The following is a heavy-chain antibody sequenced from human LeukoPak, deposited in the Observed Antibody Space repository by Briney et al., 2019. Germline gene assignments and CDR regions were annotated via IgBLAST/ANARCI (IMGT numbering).Heavy chain of an antibody. CDR1: GYSISSGYY. CDR2: IYHSGST. Sequence: SETLSLTCAVSGYSISSGYYWGWIRQPPGKGLEWIGSIYHSGSTYYNPSLKSRVTISADTSKNQFSLKLSSVTAADTAVYYCARLGYRSSTSCYSILDYYYYMDVWGKGTTVTVSS. V-gene: IGHV4-38-2*01. J-gene: IGHJ6*03. CDR3: ARLGYRSSTSCYSILDYYYYMDV. D-gene: IGHD2-2*01.